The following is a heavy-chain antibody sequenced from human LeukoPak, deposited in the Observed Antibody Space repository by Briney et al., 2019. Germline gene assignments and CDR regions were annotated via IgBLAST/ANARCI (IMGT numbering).Heavy chain of an antibody. J-gene: IGHJ1*01. D-gene: IGHD3/OR15-3a*01. V-gene: IGHV3-49*04. CDR1: GFSFRDHS. CDR3: VRHDGMILPXXXXXXXXXXXSXSTKGPSYFQ. Sequence: GGSLRLSCTGSGFSFRDHSMSWVRQPPGKGLEGVGFITSKPYGEATHYAASVSGRFTFSRDDSKSFAYLQMNSLKTEDTAVYYCVRHDGMILPXXXXXXXXXXXSXSTKGPSYFQ. CDR2: ITSKPYGEAT.